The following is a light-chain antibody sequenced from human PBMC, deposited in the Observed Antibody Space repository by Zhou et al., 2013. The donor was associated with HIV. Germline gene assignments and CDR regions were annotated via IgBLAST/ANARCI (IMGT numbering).Light chain of an antibody. J-gene: IGKJ2*01. CDR1: QSVNNNY. CDR2: GTS. CDR3: QHYGVSPYT. Sequence: EIVLTQSPGTLSLSPGERATLSCRASQSVNNNYLAWYQQKPGQAPRLLIYGTSIRATGIPDRFSGSGSETDFTLTISRLEPEDFAVYYCQHYGVSPYTFGPGTKLEI. V-gene: IGKV3-20*01.